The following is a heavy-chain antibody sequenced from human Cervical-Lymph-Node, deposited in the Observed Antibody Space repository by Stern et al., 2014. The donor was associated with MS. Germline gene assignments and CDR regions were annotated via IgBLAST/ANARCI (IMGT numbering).Heavy chain of an antibody. V-gene: IGHV1-69*01. CDR1: GGTFSSYA. J-gene: IGHJ6*02. Sequence: VQLLESGAEVKKPGSSVRVSCKTSGGTFSSYAISWVRQAPGQGLEWMGGVIPIFGAAKYAQKFQGRVTITADDSTSTSYMEVTSLRSEDTAVYYCASSVGELTPEAVWGQGTTVSVFS. CDR3: ASSVGELTPEAV. CDR2: VIPIFGAA. D-gene: IGHD3-10*01.